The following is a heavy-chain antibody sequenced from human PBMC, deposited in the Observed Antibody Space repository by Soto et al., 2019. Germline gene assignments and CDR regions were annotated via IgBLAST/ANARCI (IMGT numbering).Heavy chain of an antibody. J-gene: IGHJ4*02. CDR1: GFTFSSYW. V-gene: IGHV3-74*01. D-gene: IGHD2-2*01. CDR2: IKSDGTST. CDR3: VRDRSTCKDY. Sequence: EVQLVESGGGLVQPGGSLRLSCAASGFTFSSYWMHWVRQVPGKRLVWVSRIKSDGTSTDYADSVKGRFTISRDNAKNRLYLQMNSLRVKDTAVYYCVRDRSTCKDYWGQGTLVTVSS.